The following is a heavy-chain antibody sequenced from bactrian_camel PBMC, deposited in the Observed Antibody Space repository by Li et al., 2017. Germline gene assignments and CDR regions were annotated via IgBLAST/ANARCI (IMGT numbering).Heavy chain of an antibody. J-gene: IGHJ6*01. V-gene: IGHV3S55*01. Sequence: QLVESGGGSVQAGGSLSLSCAVSEYTLSTYSAGWFRQAPGKEREGVAAIGSDARVRYADSVKGRFTISQDNAKNTLFLQMYSLKPDDTAMYYCAIEGPGPSYTISRLTNQFGYWGQGTQVTVSS. D-gene: IGHD2*01. CDR2: IGSDARV. CDR3: AIEGPGPSYTISRLTNQFGY. CDR1: EYTLSTYS.